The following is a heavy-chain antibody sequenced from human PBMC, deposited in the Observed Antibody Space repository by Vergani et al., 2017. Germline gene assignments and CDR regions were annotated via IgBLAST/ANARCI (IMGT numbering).Heavy chain of an antibody. D-gene: IGHD3-3*01. Sequence: QVQLQESGPGLVKPSETLSLTCTVSGGSVSSGSYYWSWIRQPPGKGLEWIGYIYYSGSTNYNPSLKSRVTISVDTSKNQFSLKLSSVTAADTAVYYCARAYYDFWSGYYGTFDYWGQGTLVTVSS. CDR2: IYYSGST. CDR3: ARAYYDFWSGYYGTFDY. J-gene: IGHJ4*02. CDR1: GGSVSSGSYY. V-gene: IGHV4-61*01.